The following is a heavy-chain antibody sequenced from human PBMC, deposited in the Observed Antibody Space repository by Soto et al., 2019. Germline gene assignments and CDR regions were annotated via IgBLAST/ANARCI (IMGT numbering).Heavy chain of an antibody. D-gene: IGHD3-22*01. CDR1: GYSFATSG. Sequence: QVKLVQSGTEVKKPGASLKVSCKASGYSFATSGISWVRQGPGQGLQWMGWISVYNGNTNYDIKRHDRVTMTTATPTPTAYLELRSLRSDDTAVYYWARAGQYYDRSGYVTWGQGTLVTVSS. J-gene: IGHJ5*02. CDR3: ARAGQYYDRSGYVT. CDR2: ISVYNGNT. V-gene: IGHV1-18*01.